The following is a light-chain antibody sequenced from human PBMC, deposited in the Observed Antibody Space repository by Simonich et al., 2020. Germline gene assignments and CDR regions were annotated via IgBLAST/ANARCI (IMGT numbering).Light chain of an antibody. CDR1: QRVLYSSNNKNY. Sequence: DIVMTQSPDSLAVSLGERATINCKSSQRVLYSSNNKNYLAWYQQKPGQPPKLLIYWASTRESGVPDRFSGRGSGTDFTLTSSSLQAEDVAVYYCQQYYSTPRTFGQGTKVEIK. V-gene: IGKV4-1*01. J-gene: IGKJ1*01. CDR2: WAS. CDR3: QQYYSTPRT.